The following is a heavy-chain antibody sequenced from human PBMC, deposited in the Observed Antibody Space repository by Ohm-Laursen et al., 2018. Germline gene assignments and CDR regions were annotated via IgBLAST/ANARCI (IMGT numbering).Heavy chain of an antibody. J-gene: IGHJ4*02. CDR2: ISWNGGSI. D-gene: IGHD3-22*01. V-gene: IGHV3-9*01. CDR3: AKGDSYESSGYITY. CDR1: GFTFDDYA. Sequence: SLRLSCTASGFTFDDYAMHWVRQAPGKGLEWVSGISWNGGSIGYADSVKGRFTISRDNAKNSLYLQMNSLRVEDTALYYCAKGDSYESSGYITYWGQGTLVTVSS.